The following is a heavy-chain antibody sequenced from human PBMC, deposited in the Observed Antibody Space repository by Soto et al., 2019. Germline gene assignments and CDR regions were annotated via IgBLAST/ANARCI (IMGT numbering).Heavy chain of an antibody. J-gene: IGHJ6*02. V-gene: IGHV1-2*04. CDR2: INPNSGGT. CDR1: GYTFTGYY. D-gene: IGHD6-13*01. Sequence: ASVKVSCKASGYTFTGYYMHWVRQAPGQGLEWMGWINPNSGGTNYAQKFQGWVTMTRDTSISTAYMELSRLRSDDTAVYYCARGGQAAAGPYYYYGMDVWGQGTTVTVS. CDR3: ARGGQAAAGPYYYYGMDV.